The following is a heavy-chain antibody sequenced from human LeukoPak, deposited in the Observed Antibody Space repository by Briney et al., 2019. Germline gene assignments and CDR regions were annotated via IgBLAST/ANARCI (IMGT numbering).Heavy chain of an antibody. Sequence: PGGSLRLSCAASGFTFNTYAMSWVRQAPWERLQWVSGISDSGGNTYYADSVRGRFTISRDNSKNTLYLQMNSLRAEDTAVYYCFSGDYGFGSRADAFDIWGQGTMVTVSS. CDR2: ISDSGGNT. CDR3: FSGDYGFGSRADAFDI. CDR1: GFTFNTYA. D-gene: IGHD4-17*01. V-gene: IGHV3-23*01. J-gene: IGHJ3*02.